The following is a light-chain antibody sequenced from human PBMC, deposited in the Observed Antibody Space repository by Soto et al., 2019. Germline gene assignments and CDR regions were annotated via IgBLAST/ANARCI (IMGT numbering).Light chain of an antibody. Sequence: QSVLTQPPSVSGTPGLRVNISCSGGISNIGKDTVNWYQQLPGTAPKLLMFNDDKRPSVVPDRFSGSRSGTSASLAISGLQSDDEAVYFCSTWDDSLNGWVFGAGTKLTVL. V-gene: IGLV1-44*01. CDR3: STWDDSLNGWV. CDR1: ISNIGKDT. CDR2: NDD. J-gene: IGLJ3*02.